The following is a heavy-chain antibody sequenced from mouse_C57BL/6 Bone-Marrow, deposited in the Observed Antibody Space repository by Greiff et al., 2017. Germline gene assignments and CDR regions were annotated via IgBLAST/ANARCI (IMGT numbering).Heavy chain of an antibody. CDR2: ISYDGSN. Sequence: EVQRVESGPGLVKPSQSLSLTCSVTGYSITSGYYWNWIRQFPGNKLEWMGYISYDGSNNYNPSLKNRISITRDTSKNQFFLKLKSVTTEDTATYYCARGPHYYGSSYWYFDVWGTGTTVTVSS. D-gene: IGHD1-1*01. J-gene: IGHJ1*03. V-gene: IGHV3-6*01. CDR3: ARGPHYYGSSYWYFDV. CDR1: GYSITSGYY.